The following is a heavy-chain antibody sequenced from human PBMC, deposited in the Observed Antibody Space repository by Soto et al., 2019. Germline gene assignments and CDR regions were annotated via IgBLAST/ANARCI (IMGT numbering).Heavy chain of an antibody. V-gene: IGHV1-69*01. CDR3: ARGVIVVVPAAIRYFDY. Sequence: QVQLVQPGAEVKKPGSSVKVSCKASGGTFSSYAISWVRQAPGQGLEWMGGIIPIFGTANYAQKFQGRVTITADESTSTAYMELSSLRSEDTAVYYCARGVIVVVPAAIRYFDYWGQGTLVTVSS. J-gene: IGHJ4*02. CDR1: GGTFSSYA. D-gene: IGHD2-2*02. CDR2: IIPIFGTA.